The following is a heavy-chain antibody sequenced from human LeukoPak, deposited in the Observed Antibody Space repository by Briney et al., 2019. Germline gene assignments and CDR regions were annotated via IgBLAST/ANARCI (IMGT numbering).Heavy chain of an antibody. V-gene: IGHV3-23*01. J-gene: IGHJ5*02. Sequence: GGSLRLSCAASGLSGFILSNYGLSWVRQAPGKGLEWVSAISGSGDSTYYAGAVKGRFTIPRDNSKNTLYLQMNSLRAEDTALYYCAKQTAVAYNWFDPWGQGTLVTVSS. CDR3: AKQTAVAYNWFDP. CDR2: ISGSGDST. D-gene: IGHD6-19*01. CDR1: GLSGFILSNYG.